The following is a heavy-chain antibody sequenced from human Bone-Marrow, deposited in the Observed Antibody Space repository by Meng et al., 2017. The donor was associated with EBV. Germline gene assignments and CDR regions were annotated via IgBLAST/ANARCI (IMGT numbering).Heavy chain of an antibody. D-gene: IGHD3-10*01. V-gene: IGHV1-69*01. CDR3: ASESGRGFTPDY. CDR1: GGTFRSDA. Sequence: VQLVQSGAGVKKPGSSVMVSCKTSGGTFRSDAISWVRQSPGQGLVWMGGLIPMTGVAHYAQKFQDRVSIIADESTSTHYLELSSLRSEDTAIYFCASESGRGFTPDYWGQGTLVTVSS. CDR2: LIPMTGVA. J-gene: IGHJ4*02.